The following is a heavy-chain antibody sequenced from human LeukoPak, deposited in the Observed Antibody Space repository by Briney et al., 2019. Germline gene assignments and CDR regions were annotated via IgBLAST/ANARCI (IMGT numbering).Heavy chain of an antibody. CDR1: GGSFSGYY. CDR2: INHSGST. J-gene: IGHJ4*02. Sequence: PSETLSLTCAVYGGSFSGYYWSWIRQPPGKGLEWFGEINHSGSTNYNPSLKSRVTISVDTSKNQFSLKLSSVTAADTAVYYCARGGYDFWSGYYTGMIDYWGQGTLVTVSS. CDR3: ARGGYDFWSGYYTGMIDY. V-gene: IGHV4-34*01. D-gene: IGHD3-3*01.